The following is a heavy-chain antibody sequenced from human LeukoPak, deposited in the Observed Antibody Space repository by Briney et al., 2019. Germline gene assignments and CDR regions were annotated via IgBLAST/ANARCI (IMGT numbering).Heavy chain of an antibody. CDR1: GFTFSSYE. CDR3: ARSIRGWYSFYQYNWFDP. Sequence: GGSLRLSCAASGFTFSSYEMNWVRQAPGKGLEWVSYISSSGSTIYYADSVKGRFTISRDNAKNSPYLQMNSLRAEDTAVYYCARSIRGWYSFYQYNWFDPWGQGTLVTVSS. V-gene: IGHV3-48*03. D-gene: IGHD6-19*01. J-gene: IGHJ5*02. CDR2: ISSSGSTI.